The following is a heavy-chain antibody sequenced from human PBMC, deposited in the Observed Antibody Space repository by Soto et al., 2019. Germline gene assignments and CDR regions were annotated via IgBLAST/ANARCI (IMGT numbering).Heavy chain of an antibody. V-gene: IGHV3-23*01. CDR2: ISGSGGST. D-gene: IGHD3-22*01. Sequence: PGVSLRLPYAASGFTFSSHGMHWVRQAPGKGLEWVSAISGSGGSTYYADSVKGRFTISRDNSKNTLYLQMNSLRAEDTAVYYCAKDLNPMIVVVITSPVDYWGQGTLVTVSS. CDR3: AKDLNPMIVVVITSPVDY. J-gene: IGHJ4*02. CDR1: GFTFSSHG.